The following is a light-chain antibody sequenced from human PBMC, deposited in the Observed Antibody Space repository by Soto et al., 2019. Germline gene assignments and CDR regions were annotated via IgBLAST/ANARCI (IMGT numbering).Light chain of an antibody. CDR1: QSISNW. CDR3: HQYDRFPHT. J-gene: IGKJ1*01. V-gene: IGKV1-5*03. Sequence: DIQMTQSPSTLPASVGDRVTITCRASQSISNWLAWYQQKPGKAPKLLIYKASSLESGVPSRFSGSGSGTEFTLTITNLQPDDFATFYCHQYDRFPHTFGQGTKVDIK. CDR2: KAS.